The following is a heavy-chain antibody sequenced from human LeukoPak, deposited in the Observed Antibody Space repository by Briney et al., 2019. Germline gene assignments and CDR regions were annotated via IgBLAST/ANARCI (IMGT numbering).Heavy chain of an antibody. CDR2: IYSVGRT. CDR1: GFTVSSNY. J-gene: IGHJ4*02. Sequence: QPGGSLRLSCAASGFTVSSNYMSWIRQAKGKGLEWASVIYSVGRTYYADSVKGRFSISRDNSKNTLYRQMNSLRAEDTAVYYCARAAYVDIVATYYFDYWGQGTLVTVSS. CDR3: ARAAYVDIVATYYFDY. D-gene: IGHD5-12*01. V-gene: IGHV3-53*01.